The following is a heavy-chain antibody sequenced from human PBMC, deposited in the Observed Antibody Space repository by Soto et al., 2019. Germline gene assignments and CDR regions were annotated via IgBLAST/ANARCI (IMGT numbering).Heavy chain of an antibody. CDR3: ARTAQYYYDSSGYLDY. CDR1: GFTVSSNY. CDR2: IYSGGST. D-gene: IGHD3-22*01. Sequence: EVQLVESGGGLIQPGGSLRLSCAASGFTVSSNYMSWVRQAPGKGLEWVSVIYSGGSTYYADSVKGRFTISRDNSKNTLYLQMNSLGAQDTAVYYCARTAQYYYDSSGYLDYWGQGTLVSVSS. V-gene: IGHV3-53*01. J-gene: IGHJ4*02.